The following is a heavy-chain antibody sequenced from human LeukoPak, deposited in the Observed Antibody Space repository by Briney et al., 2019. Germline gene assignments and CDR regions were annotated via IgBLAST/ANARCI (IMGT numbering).Heavy chain of an antibody. CDR2: IYDSGSA. Sequence: PSETLSLTCAVSSGSISNGGYSWSWIRQPPGKGLEWIGYIYDSGSAYYNPSLKSRVTISVDRSKNHFSLRLSSVTAADTAVYYCGRGDSRRGAWYFDLWGRGTLVTVSS. V-gene: IGHV4-30-2*01. J-gene: IGHJ2*01. D-gene: IGHD6-13*01. CDR1: SGSISNGGYS. CDR3: GRGDSRRGAWYFDL.